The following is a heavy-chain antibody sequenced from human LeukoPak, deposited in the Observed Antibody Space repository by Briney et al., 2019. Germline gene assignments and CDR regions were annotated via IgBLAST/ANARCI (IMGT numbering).Heavy chain of an antibody. J-gene: IGHJ4*02. CDR2: IRYDESQK. D-gene: IGHD1-26*01. Sequence: GGSLRLSCAASGFTLEGFGMHWVRQAPGKGLEWVAFIRYDESQKLYIDSVKGRFSISRDTSKNVLYLQMNSLRAGDTAVYYCAKCYYDGRDSAFGDWGQGTPVTVSS. CDR3: AKCYYDGRDSAFGD. CDR1: GFTLEGFG. V-gene: IGHV3-30*02.